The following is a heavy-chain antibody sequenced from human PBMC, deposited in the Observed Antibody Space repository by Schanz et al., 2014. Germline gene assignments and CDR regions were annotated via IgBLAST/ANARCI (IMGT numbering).Heavy chain of an antibody. CDR3: ARKMKLGVYGGKGHDSLDI. V-gene: IGHV3-23*01. D-gene: IGHD4-17*01. J-gene: IGHJ3*02. CDR1: GFTFTNYA. Sequence: EMQLLESGGGLAQPGGSLRLSCAASGFTFTNYAMSWVRQAPGKGLEWVSLISDSGDTAYYADSVKGRFTISRDNSKNTLYLQMNTLRAEDTAVYYCARKMKLGVYGGKGHDSLDIWGQGTMVTVSS. CDR2: ISDSGDTA.